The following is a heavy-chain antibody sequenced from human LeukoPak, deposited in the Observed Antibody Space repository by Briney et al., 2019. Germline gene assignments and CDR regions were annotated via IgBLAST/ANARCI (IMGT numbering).Heavy chain of an antibody. Sequence: ASVKVSCKASGGTFSSYAISWVRQAPGQGLEWMGGIIPIFGTANYTQKFQGRVTITADKSTSTAFMELSSLRFEDTAVYYCARGQRPIAVVPAATAYCGGDCYHEAFDIWGQGTMVTVSS. CDR3: ARGQRPIAVVPAATAYCGGDCYHEAFDI. CDR1: GGTFSSYA. CDR2: IIPIFGTA. V-gene: IGHV1-69*06. J-gene: IGHJ3*02. D-gene: IGHD2-21*02.